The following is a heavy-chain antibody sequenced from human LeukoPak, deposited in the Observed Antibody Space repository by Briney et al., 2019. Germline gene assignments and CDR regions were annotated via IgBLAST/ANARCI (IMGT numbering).Heavy chain of an antibody. D-gene: IGHD3-16*01. CDR1: GFMFSRLG. CDR2: IWHDGSVE. Sequence: GRSLRLSCAASGFMFSRLGMQWVRQAPGEGLEWVAMIWHDGSVEEYADSVKGRFTISRDNSQNTLYLQMNSLRDDDTAVYYCAKEGDQFRGYLDAWGKGTTVTVSS. V-gene: IGHV3-33*06. J-gene: IGHJ6*03. CDR3: AKEGDQFRGYLDA.